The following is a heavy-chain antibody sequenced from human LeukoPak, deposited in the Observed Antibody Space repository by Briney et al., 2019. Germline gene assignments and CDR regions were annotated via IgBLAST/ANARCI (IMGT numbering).Heavy chain of an antibody. J-gene: IGHJ6*03. Sequence: ASVKVSCKASGYTFTDYYMHWVRQAPGQGLEWMGWINPNSGGTNYAQKFQGRGTRTRDTSITTAYVELSSLSSDDTAVYYCASNLLGYCSGGSCRAYYYYMDVWGKGTTVTVSS. CDR2: INPNSGGT. D-gene: IGHD2-15*01. V-gene: IGHV1-2*02. CDR3: ASNLLGYCSGGSCRAYYYYMDV. CDR1: GYTFTDYY.